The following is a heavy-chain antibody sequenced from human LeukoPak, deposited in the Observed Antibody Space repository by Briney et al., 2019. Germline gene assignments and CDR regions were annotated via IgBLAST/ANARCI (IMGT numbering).Heavy chain of an antibody. CDR2: ISAYNGNT. V-gene: IGHV1-18*01. J-gene: IGHJ4*02. CDR1: GYTFTNYG. CDR3: ARTGGYSSSWFPLDY. Sequence: GASVKVSCKASGYTFTNYGISWVRQAPGQGLEWMGWISAYNGNTNYAQKLQGRVTMTTDTSTSTAYMELRSLRSEDTAVYYCARTGGYSSSWFPLDYWGQGTLVTVSS. D-gene: IGHD6-13*01.